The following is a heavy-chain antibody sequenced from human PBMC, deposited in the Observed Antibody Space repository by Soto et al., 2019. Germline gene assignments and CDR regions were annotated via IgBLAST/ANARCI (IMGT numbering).Heavy chain of an antibody. V-gene: IGHV1-18*04. CDR3: ARSYCSTSTCYSYWFDP. CDR1: GYAFNRYG. Sequence: ASVKFSCKASGYAFNRYGLTWVRQAPGQGLEWMGWISAYNGNTNYAQNLQGRVTMTTDTSTSTAYMELRSLNPDDTAVYYCARSYCSTSTCYSYWFDPWGQGTLVTVSS. J-gene: IGHJ5*02. D-gene: IGHD2-2*02. CDR2: ISAYNGNT.